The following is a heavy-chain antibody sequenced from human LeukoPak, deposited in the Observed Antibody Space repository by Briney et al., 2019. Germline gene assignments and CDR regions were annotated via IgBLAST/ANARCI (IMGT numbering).Heavy chain of an antibody. J-gene: IGHJ4*02. Sequence: SETLSLTCAVYGGSFSGYYWSWIRQPPGKGLEWIGSIYYSGSTYYNPSLKSRVTISVDTSKNQFSLKLSSVTAADTAVYYCARVDYYDSSGYHPYFDYWGQGTLVTVSS. CDR3: ARVDYYDSSGYHPYFDY. CDR2: IYYSGST. CDR1: GGSFSGYY. D-gene: IGHD3-22*01. V-gene: IGHV4-34*01.